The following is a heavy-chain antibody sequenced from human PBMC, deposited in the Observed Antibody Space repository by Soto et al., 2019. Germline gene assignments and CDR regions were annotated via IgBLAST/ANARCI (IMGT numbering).Heavy chain of an antibody. Sequence: SETLSLTCTVSGGSITSRSHFWGWFRHPPGNGLEWIGTIYFTGNTYYTPSLKSRLTMSIDTSKNEFSLRLNSVTAADTAVYYCAGQNFTLAAASHRRSNWFDPSGPAPLLTV. D-gene: IGHD6-25*01. V-gene: IGHV4-39*01. CDR2: IYFTGNT. J-gene: IGHJ5*02. CDR1: GGSITSRSHF. CDR3: AGQNFTLAAASHRRSNWFDP.